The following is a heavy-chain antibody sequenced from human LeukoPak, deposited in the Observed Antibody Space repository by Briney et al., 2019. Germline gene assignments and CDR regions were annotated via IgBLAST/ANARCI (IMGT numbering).Heavy chain of an antibody. CDR3: VTVSTTVVTIYYYYGMDV. J-gene: IGHJ6*02. Sequence: ASVKVSCKVSGYTLTELSMHWVRQAPGKGLEWMGGFDPEDGETIYAQKFQGRVTMTEDTSTDTAYMELSSLRSEDTAVYYCVTVSTTVVTIYYYYGMDVWGQGTTVTVSS. CDR2: FDPEDGET. D-gene: IGHD4-23*01. V-gene: IGHV1-24*01. CDR1: GYTLTELS.